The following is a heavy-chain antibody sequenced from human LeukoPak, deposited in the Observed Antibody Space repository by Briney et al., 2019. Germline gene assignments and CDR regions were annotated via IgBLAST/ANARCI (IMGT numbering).Heavy chain of an antibody. CDR1: GYTFTTYG. D-gene: IGHD5-18*01. V-gene: IGHV1-18*01. Sequence: ASVKVSCKSPGYTFTTYGITWVRQAPGQGLEWMGWISTYNGNTNYAQKLQGRVTMTTDTSTSTAYMELRSLRSDDTAMYYCARDRMDTGTYFDYWGQGTLVTVSS. J-gene: IGHJ4*02. CDR3: ARDRMDTGTYFDY. CDR2: ISTYNGNT.